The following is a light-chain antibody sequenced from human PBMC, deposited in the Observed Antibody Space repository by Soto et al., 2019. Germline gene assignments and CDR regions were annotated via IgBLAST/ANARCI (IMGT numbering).Light chain of an antibody. CDR2: KAS. CDR1: QTISSW. V-gene: IGKV1-5*03. CDR3: QQRSNWPRT. J-gene: IGKJ1*01. Sequence: DIQMTQSPSTLSGSVGDRVTITCRASQTISSWLAWYQQEPGKAPKLLIYKASTLKSGVPSRFSGSGSGTEFTLTISSLEPEDLAVYYCQQRSNWPRTFGQGTTVDIK.